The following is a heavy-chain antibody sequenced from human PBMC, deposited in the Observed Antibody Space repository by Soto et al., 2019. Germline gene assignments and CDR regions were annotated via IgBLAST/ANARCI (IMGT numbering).Heavy chain of an antibody. CDR2: IKSKGGGETT. Sequence: EGQLVESGGRLVEPGGSLRLSCAASGFNFNVAWMNWVRQAPGKGLEWLGRIKSKGGGETTEYVAFFKGRFTISIYDSKNTLYLQMNSLKSEDTAVYYCTKVLALPPNDAFDIWGQGTMVTVSS. V-gene: IGHV3-15*01. CDR1: GFNFNVAW. D-gene: IGHD3-3*02. CDR3: TKVLALPPNDAFDI. J-gene: IGHJ3*02.